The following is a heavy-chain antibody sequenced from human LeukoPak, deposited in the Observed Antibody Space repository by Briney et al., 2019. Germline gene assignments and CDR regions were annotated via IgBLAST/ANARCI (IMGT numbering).Heavy chain of an antibody. V-gene: IGHV3-30*04. D-gene: IGHD1-26*01. CDR3: ARIPGIVGATQGTLPFDY. CDR1: GFTFSSYA. CDR2: ISYDGSNK. Sequence: GGSLRLSCAASGFTFSSYAMHWVRQAPGKGLEWVAVISYDGSNKYYADSVKGRFTISRDNSKNTLYLQMNSLRAEDTAVYYCARIPGIVGATQGTLPFDYWGQGTLVTVSS. J-gene: IGHJ4*02.